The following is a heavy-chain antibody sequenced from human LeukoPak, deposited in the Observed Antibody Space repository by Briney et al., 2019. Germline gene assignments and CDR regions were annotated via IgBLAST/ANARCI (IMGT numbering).Heavy chain of an antibody. CDR1: IYTFTNHW. J-gene: IGHJ5*02. CDR2: IYFGDSDT. D-gene: IGHD4-23*01. V-gene: IGHV5-51*01. Sequence: GESLKISCKASIYTFTNHWIGWVRQKPGKGLEWMGIIYFGDSDTRYSPSFQGQVTISADKSISTAYLQWSSLKASDTAMYYCARHDAKKNSNWFDPWGQGTLVTVSS. CDR3: ARHDAKKNSNWFDP.